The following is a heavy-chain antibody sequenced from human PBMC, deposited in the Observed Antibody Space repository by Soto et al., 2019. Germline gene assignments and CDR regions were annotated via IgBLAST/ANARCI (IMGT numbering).Heavy chain of an antibody. V-gene: IGHV4-61*01. J-gene: IGHJ4*02. CDR1: GGSVSSGSYY. D-gene: IGHD3-22*01. Sequence: SETLSLTCTVSGGSVSSGSYYWSWIRQPPGKGLEWIGYIYYSGSTNYNPSLKSRVTISVDTSKNQISLKLSSVTAADTAVYYCARGGNYYDSSPGYWGQGTLVTVSS. CDR2: IYYSGST. CDR3: ARGGNYYDSSPGY.